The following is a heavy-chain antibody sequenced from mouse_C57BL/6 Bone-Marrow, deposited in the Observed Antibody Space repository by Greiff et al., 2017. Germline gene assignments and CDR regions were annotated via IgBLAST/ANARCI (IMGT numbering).Heavy chain of an antibody. Sequence: VKLMESGAELARPGASVKLSCKASGYTFTSYGISWVKQRTGQGLEWIGEIYPRSGNTYYNEKFTGKATLTADKSSSTAYMELRSLTSEDSAVYFCARWRQLRLRAMDYWGQGTSVTVSS. CDR2: IYPRSGNT. J-gene: IGHJ4*01. CDR1: GYTFTSYG. D-gene: IGHD3-2*02. V-gene: IGHV1-81*01. CDR3: ARWRQLRLRAMDY.